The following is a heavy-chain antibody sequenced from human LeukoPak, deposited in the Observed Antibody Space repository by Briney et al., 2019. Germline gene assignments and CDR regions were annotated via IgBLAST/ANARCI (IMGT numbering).Heavy chain of an antibody. CDR1: GFTFSSYA. CDR2: ISYDGSNK. D-gene: IGHD2-8*01. Sequence: GGSLRLSCAASGFTFSSYAMHWVRQAPGKGLEWVAVISYDGSNKYYADSVKGRFTISRDNSKNTLYLQMNSLRAEDTAVYYCARDPLGYCTNGVCYGPAIAFDYWGQGTLVTASS. V-gene: IGHV3-30*04. CDR3: ARDPLGYCTNGVCYGPAIAFDY. J-gene: IGHJ4*02.